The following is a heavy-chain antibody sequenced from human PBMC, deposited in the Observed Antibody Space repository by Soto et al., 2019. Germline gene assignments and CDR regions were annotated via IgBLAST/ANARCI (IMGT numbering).Heavy chain of an antibody. CDR1: GGTFSSYA. V-gene: IGHV1-69*12. J-gene: IGHJ4*02. Sequence: QVQLVQSGAEVKKPGSSVKVSCKASGGTFSSYAIIWVRQAPGQGLEWMGGIIPIFGTANYAQKFQGRVTITADESTRKAYMELSSLRSEHPAVYSCAREAKVVSSCFDYWGQGTLVTVSS. CDR3: AREAKVVSSCFDY. D-gene: IGHD2-15*01. CDR2: IIPIFGTA.